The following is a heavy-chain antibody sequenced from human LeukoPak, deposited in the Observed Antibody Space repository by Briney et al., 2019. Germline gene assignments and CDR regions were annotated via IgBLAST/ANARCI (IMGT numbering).Heavy chain of an antibody. D-gene: IGHD3-9*01. CDR1: GYTFTSYG. Sequence: ASVKVSCKASGYTFTSYGISWVRQAPGQGLEWMGWISAYNGNTNYAQKLQGRVTMTTDTSTSTAYMELRSLRSDDTAVYYCARHSTDYDILTYHFDYWGQGTLVTASS. CDR3: ARHSTDYDILTYHFDY. CDR2: ISAYNGNT. V-gene: IGHV1-18*04. J-gene: IGHJ4*02.